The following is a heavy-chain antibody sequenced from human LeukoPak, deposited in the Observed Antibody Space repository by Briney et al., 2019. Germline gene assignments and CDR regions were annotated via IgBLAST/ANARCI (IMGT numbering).Heavy chain of an antibody. Sequence: GGSLRLSCAASGFVVSNTYMSWVRLPPGKGLEWVSVTFRGDNTHYADSVKGRFTISRDNSKNTLYLQMNSLRAEDTAVYYCARNLDDTDYGGHWGQGTLVTVSS. D-gene: IGHD4-17*01. CDR2: TFRGDNT. V-gene: IGHV3-66*01. CDR1: GFVVSNTY. CDR3: ARNLDDTDYGGH. J-gene: IGHJ4*02.